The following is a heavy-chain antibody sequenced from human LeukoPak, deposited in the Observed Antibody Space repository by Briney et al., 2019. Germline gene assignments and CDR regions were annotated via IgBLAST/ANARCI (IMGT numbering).Heavy chain of an antibody. Sequence: ASVKVSCKASFYRFTSYVITSVREAPGQGLEWMGWISSYNGDTNYAQKVQGRVTVTTDTSTSTAYMELRSLSLDDTAVYYCARGEYGGGFDYWGQGTLVTVSS. CDR3: ARGEYGGGFDY. V-gene: IGHV1-18*01. CDR2: ISSYNGDT. J-gene: IGHJ4*02. CDR1: FYRFTSYV. D-gene: IGHD4-23*01.